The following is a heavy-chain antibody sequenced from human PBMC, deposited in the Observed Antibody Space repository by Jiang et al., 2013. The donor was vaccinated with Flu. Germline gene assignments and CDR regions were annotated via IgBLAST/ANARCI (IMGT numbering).Heavy chain of an antibody. CDR1: GYTFTSYY. CDR2: INPSGGST. D-gene: IGHD2-15*01. Sequence: SGAEVKKPGASVKVSYKASGYTFTSYYMHWVRQAPGQGLEWMGIINPSGGSTSYAQKFQGRVTMTRDTSTSTVYMELSSLRSEDTAVYYCARQVVAAYLGYAFDIWGQGTMVTVSS. V-gene: IGHV1-46*03. J-gene: IGHJ3*02. CDR3: ARQVVAAYLGYAFDI.